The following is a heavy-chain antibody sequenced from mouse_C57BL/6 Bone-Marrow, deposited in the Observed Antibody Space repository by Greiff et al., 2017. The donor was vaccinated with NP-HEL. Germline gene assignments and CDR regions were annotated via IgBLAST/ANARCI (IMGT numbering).Heavy chain of an antibody. D-gene: IGHD2-2*01. CDR3: TRASDLLWFFDY. Sequence: DVQLVESGEGLVKPGGSLKLSCAASGFTFSSYAMSWVRQTPEKRLEWVAYISSGGDYIYYADTVKGRFTISRDNARNTLYLQMSSLKSEDTAMYYCTRASDLLWFFDYWGQGTTLTVSS. V-gene: IGHV5-9-1*02. CDR2: ISSGGDYI. J-gene: IGHJ2*01. CDR1: GFTFSSYA.